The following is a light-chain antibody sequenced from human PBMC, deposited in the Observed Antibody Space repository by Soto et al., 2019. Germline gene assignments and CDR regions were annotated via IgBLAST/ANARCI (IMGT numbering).Light chain of an antibody. CDR2: DND. V-gene: IGLV1-51*01. J-gene: IGLJ2*01. Sequence: QSVLTQPPSVSAAPGQKVSISCSGSSSNIGNNYVSWYQHLPGTTPRLLIYDNDKRPSGIPVRFSGSKSGTSATLGITGLQTGDEADYYCVTSHSSLSPVVFGGGTKVTVL. CDR3: VTSHSSLSPVV. CDR1: SSNIGNNY.